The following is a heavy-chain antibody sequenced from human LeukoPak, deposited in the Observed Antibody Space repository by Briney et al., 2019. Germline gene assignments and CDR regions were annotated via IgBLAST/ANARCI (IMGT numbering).Heavy chain of an antibody. CDR1: GDSINSLDL. J-gene: IGHJ6*02. Sequence: SGTLSLTCTVSGDSINSLDLWSWVRQPPGKGLEWIGEMYLSGTTHSNPSVKSRVTISIDTSKNQFSLKLSSVTAADTAVYYCARLRLSGYCSGTSCFNYYYYGMDVWGQGTTVTVSS. V-gene: IGHV4-4*02. D-gene: IGHD2-2*01. CDR2: MYLSGTT. CDR3: ARLRLSGYCSGTSCFNYYYYGMDV.